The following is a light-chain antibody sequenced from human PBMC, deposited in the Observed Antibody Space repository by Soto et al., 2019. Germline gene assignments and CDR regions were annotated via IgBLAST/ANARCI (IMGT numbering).Light chain of an antibody. CDR2: YDS. CDR1: NIGSKS. CDR3: QVWDSSSDLVV. V-gene: IGLV3-21*04. Sequence: SYELTQPPSVSVAPGKTARITCGGNNIGSKSVPWYQQKPAQAPVLVIYYDSDRPSGIPERFSGSNSGNTATLTISRVEAGDEDDYYCQVWDSSSDLVVFCGGTQLTVL. J-gene: IGLJ2*01.